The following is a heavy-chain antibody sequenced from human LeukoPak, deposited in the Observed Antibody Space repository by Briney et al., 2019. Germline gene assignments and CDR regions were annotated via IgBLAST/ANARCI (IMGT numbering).Heavy chain of an antibody. CDR2: INHSGST. CDR1: GGSFSGYY. D-gene: IGHD3-10*01. CDR3: ARRSRIGRFGELSGYFDY. J-gene: IGHJ4*02. Sequence: PSETLSLTCAVYGGSFSGYYWSWIRQPPGKGLEWIGEINHSGSTNYNPSLKSRVTISVDTSKNQFSLKLSSVTAADTAVYYCARRSRIGRFGELSGYFDYWGQGTLVTVSS. V-gene: IGHV4-34*01.